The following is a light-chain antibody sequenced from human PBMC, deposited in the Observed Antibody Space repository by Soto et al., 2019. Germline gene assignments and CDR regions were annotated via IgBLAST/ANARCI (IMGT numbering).Light chain of an antibody. Sequence: QSALTQPPSASGSPGQSVTISCTGTSSDVGGYNYVSWYQQHPGKAPKVMIYEVNKRPSGVPDRFSGSKSGNTASLTVSGLQAEDEADYYCSSYAGSNSYVFGTGTQLTVL. V-gene: IGLV2-8*01. CDR3: SSYAGSNSYV. CDR1: SSDVGGYNY. CDR2: EVN. J-gene: IGLJ1*01.